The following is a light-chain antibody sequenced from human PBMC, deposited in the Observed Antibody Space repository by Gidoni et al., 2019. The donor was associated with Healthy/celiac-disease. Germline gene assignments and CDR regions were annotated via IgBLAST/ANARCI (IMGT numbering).Light chain of an antibody. CDR3: QQRSNWPPIT. V-gene: IGKV3-11*01. J-gene: IGKJ5*01. Sequence: EIVLTQSPATLSLSPGERATLSCRASQSVSSYLAWYQQKPGQAPGLLIYDASNRATGIPARCSGSGSGTDFTLTISSLEPEDFAVYYCQQRSNWPPITFGQGTRLEIK. CDR2: DAS. CDR1: QSVSSY.